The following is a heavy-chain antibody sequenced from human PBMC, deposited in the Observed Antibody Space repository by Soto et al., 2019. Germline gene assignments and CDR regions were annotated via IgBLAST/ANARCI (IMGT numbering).Heavy chain of an antibody. V-gene: IGHV3-7*03. CDR1: GFTFSSYW. CDR3: ARDSIVEYHFDY. D-gene: IGHD3-22*01. Sequence: RGESLKISCAASGFTFSSYWMSWVRQAPGKGLEWVANIKQDGSEKYYVDSVKGRFTISRDNAKNSLYLQMNSLRAEDTAVYYCARDSIVEYHFDYWGQGTLVTVSS. J-gene: IGHJ4*02. CDR2: IKQDGSEK.